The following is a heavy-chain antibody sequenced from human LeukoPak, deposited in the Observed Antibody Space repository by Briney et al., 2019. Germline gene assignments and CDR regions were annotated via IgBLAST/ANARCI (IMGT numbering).Heavy chain of an antibody. CDR2: INTDGSR. CDR3: ARVSRGNYYFDY. J-gene: IGHJ4*02. V-gene: IGHV3-74*01. CDR1: GFTFSTYW. Sequence: GGSLRLSCAASGFTFSTYWMHWVRQAPGKGLVWVSRINTDGSRTDFVEGRFTISRDNAKNTLYLQMNSLRAEDTAVYYCARVSRGNYYFDYWGPGTLVTVSS.